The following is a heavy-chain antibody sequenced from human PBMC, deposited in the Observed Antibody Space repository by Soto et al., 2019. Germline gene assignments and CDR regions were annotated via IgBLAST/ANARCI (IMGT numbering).Heavy chain of an antibody. V-gene: IGHV1-18*01. CDR3: ARGGVAAAGTVIDWFDP. CDR1: GGTFSSYT. D-gene: IGHD6-13*01. Sequence: ASVKVSCKASGGTFSSYTISWVRQAPGQGLEWMGWISAYNGNTNYAQKLQGRVTMTTDTSTSTAYMELRSLRSDDTAVYYCARGGVAAAGTVIDWFDPWGQGTLVTVS. CDR2: ISAYNGNT. J-gene: IGHJ5*02.